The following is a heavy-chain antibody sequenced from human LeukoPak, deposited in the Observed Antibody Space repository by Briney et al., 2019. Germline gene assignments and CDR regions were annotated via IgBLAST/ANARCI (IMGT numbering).Heavy chain of an antibody. V-gene: IGHV4-34*01. CDR3: AESYCSGGSCYGGDY. CDR1: GGSFSGYY. D-gene: IGHD2-15*01. CDR2: INHSGST. J-gene: IGHJ4*02. Sequence: PSETLSLTCAVYGGSFSGYYWSWIRQPPGKGLEGIGEINHSGSTNYNPSLKSRVTISVDTSKNQFSLKLSSVTAADTAVYYCAESYCSGGSCYGGDYWGQGTLVTVSS.